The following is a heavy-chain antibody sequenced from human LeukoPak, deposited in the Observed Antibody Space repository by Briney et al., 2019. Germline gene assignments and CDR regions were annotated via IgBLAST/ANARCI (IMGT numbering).Heavy chain of an antibody. J-gene: IGHJ6*02. CDR3: ARYGDPSLDPYYYYGMDV. CDR2: ISSSSSYI. Sequence: GRSLRLSCAASGFTFSNYGMHWVRQAPGKGLEWVSSISSSSSYIYYADSVKGRFTISRDNAKNSLYLQMNSLRAEDTAVYYCARYGDPSLDPYYYYGMDVWGQGTTVTVSS. D-gene: IGHD4-17*01. V-gene: IGHV3-21*01. CDR1: GFTFSNYG.